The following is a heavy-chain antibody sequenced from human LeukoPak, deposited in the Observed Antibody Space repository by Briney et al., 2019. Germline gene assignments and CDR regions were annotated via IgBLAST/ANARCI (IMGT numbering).Heavy chain of an antibody. J-gene: IGHJ4*02. Sequence: SETLSLTCTVSGGSISSHYWSWIRQPPGKGLEGIGYIYYSGGTNYNPSLKSRVTISVDTSKNQFSLKLSSVTAADTAVYYCARYSGSQDIDYWGQGTLVTVSS. CDR3: ARYSGSQDIDY. V-gene: IGHV4-59*11. D-gene: IGHD1-26*01. CDR2: IYYSGGT. CDR1: GGSISSHY.